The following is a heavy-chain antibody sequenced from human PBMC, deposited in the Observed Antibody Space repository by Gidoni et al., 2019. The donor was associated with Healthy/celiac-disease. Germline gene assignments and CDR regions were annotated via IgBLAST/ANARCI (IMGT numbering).Heavy chain of an antibody. CDR2: IIPILGIA. Sequence: QVQLVQSGAEVKKPGSSVKVSCKASGGTFSSYAISWVRQAPGQGLEWLGRIIPILGIAKYEQKFQGRVTITAEKSTSTAYMELSSMRSEDTAVYYCARESPRSDGRGEWGQVTLVTVSA. D-gene: IGHD3-16*01. CDR3: ARESPRSDGRGE. V-gene: IGHV1-69*04. J-gene: IGHJ4*02. CDR1: GGTFSSYA.